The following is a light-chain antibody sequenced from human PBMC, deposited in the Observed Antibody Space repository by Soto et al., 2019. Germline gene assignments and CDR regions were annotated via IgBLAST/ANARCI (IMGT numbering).Light chain of an antibody. CDR3: QSYDSSLRGSYV. CDR2: GHK. Sequence: QSALTQPPSVSGAPGQRVTISCTGSDSNIASTYDVHWYQQLPGAAPKLLIYGHKNRPSGVPDRFSGSKSGTSASLTITVLQAEDEADYYCQSYDSSLRGSYVFGTGTKGTVL. CDR1: DSNIASTYD. V-gene: IGLV1-40*01. J-gene: IGLJ1*01.